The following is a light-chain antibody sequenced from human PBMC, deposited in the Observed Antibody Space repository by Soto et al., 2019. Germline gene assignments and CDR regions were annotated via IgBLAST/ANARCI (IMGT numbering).Light chain of an antibody. Sequence: DIVMTQSPLSLPVTPGEPASISCRSSQSLLHSNGYTYLDWYLQKPGQSPQLLIYLGSNRASGGPDRLRGSGSGTDGTLKSSRVEAEDVGGYYGMQALQTPGDTCGGGTKVEIK. CDR3: MQALQTPGDT. CDR2: LGS. V-gene: IGKV2-28*01. J-gene: IGKJ4*01. CDR1: QSLLHSNGYTY.